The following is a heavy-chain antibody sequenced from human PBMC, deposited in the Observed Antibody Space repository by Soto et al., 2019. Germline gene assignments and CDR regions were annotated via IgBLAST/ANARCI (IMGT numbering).Heavy chain of an antibody. CDR3: ARTSGSYSPFDY. CDR1: GGTFSSYA. J-gene: IGHJ4*02. CDR2: IIPIFGTA. D-gene: IGHD1-26*01. V-gene: IGHV1-69*06. Sequence: SVKVSCKASGGTFSSYAISWVRQAPGQGLEWMGGIIPIFGTANYAQKFQGRVTITADKSTSTAYMELSSLRSEGTAVYYCARTSGSYSPFDYWGQGTLVTVSS.